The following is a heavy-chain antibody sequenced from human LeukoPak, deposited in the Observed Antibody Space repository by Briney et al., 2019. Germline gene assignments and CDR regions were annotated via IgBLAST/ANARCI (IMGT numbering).Heavy chain of an antibody. Sequence: SETLSLTCSVSGGSVSSGNNYWNWIRQPPGKGLEWIGYMYYSGSTHYNPSLRSRVTISVDRSKNQFSLNLSSVTAADPAVYYWARGGSESPYYFEYWGRGTRVTVSS. D-gene: IGHD1-26*01. J-gene: IGHJ4*02. CDR1: GGSVSSGNNY. CDR3: ARGGSESPYYFEY. V-gene: IGHV4-61*01. CDR2: MYYSGST.